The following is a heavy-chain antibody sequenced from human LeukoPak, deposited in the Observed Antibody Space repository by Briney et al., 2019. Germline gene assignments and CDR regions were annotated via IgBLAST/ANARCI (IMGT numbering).Heavy chain of an antibody. D-gene: IGHD2-21*01. CDR2: IYSGGST. CDR3: TRGGGGSFPHY. CDR1: GFTVSSNF. J-gene: IGHJ4*02. Sequence: QSGGSLRLSCAASGFTVSSNFLSWVRQPPGKGLEWASDIYSGGSTYYADSVKGRFTISRDNSKNTLYLQMNSLRAEDTAVYYCTRGGGGSFPHYWGQGTLVTVSS. V-gene: IGHV3-53*01.